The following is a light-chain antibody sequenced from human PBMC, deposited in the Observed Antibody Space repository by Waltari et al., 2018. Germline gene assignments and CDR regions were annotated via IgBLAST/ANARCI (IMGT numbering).Light chain of an antibody. J-gene: IGLJ1*01. V-gene: IGLV2-23*02. Sequence: QSALTQPASVSVSPGQSITISCTGTSSDVGSYNLVSWYQQHPGKAPKLMIFEVSNRPSGVSNRFSGSKSGNTASLTISGLQAEDEADYYCCSYAGRSTLEVFGTGTKVTVL. CDR2: EVS. CDR1: SSDVGSYNL. CDR3: CSYAGRSTLEV.